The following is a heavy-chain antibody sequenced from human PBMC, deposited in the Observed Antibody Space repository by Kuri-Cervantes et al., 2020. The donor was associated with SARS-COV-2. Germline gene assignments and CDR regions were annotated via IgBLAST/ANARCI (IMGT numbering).Heavy chain of an antibody. D-gene: IGHD6-19*01. CDR3: ARDSSSGWFSY. V-gene: IGHV3-11*04. J-gene: IGHJ4*02. CDR1: GFTFSDYY. CDR2: ISSIGSTI. Sequence: GESLRLSCAASGFTFSDYYMSWIRQAPGKGLEWVSYISSIGSTIYYADSLKGRFTIIRDNAKNSLYLQMNSLRAEDTAVYYCARDSSSGWFSYWGQGTLVTVSS.